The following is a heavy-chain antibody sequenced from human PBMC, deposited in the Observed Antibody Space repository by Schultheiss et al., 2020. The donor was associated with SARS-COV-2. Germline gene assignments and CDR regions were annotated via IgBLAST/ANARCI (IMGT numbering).Heavy chain of an antibody. CDR2: LWHDGSNK. V-gene: IGHV3-33*08. Sequence: GGSLRLSCAASGFTFSPYGMHWVRQVPGKGLEWVAGLWHDGSNKYYADFVKGRFTISRDNAKNTLYLQMNSLRAEDTAVYYCARGTEGGDYYYRYFDLWGRGTLVTVSS. D-gene: IGHD3-22*01. CDR3: ARGTEGGDYYYRYFDL. CDR1: GFTFSPYG. J-gene: IGHJ2*01.